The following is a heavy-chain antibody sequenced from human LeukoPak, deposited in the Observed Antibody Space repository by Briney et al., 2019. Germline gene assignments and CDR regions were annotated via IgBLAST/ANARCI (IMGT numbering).Heavy chain of an antibody. CDR1: GGTFSSYA. Sequence: SVKVSCKASGGTFSSYAISWVRQAPGQGLEWMGGIIPIFGTANYAQKFQGRVTITADESTSTAYMELSSLRSEDTAVYYCARGSIGWNYEWAQYYFDYWGQGTLVTVSS. CDR3: ARGSIGWNYEWAQYYFDY. D-gene: IGHD1-7*01. V-gene: IGHV1-69*01. CDR2: IIPIFGTA. J-gene: IGHJ4*02.